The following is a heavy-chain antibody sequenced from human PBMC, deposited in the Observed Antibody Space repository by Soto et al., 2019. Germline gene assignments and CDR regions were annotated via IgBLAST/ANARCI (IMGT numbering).Heavy chain of an antibody. Sequence: ASVKVSCKASGYTFTSYGISWVRQAPGQGLEWMGWISAYNGNTNYAQKLQGRVTMTTDTSTSTAYMELRSLRSDDTAVYYCASSVVVAATPYYYYGMDVWGQGTTVTVSS. J-gene: IGHJ6*02. D-gene: IGHD2-15*01. CDR2: ISAYNGNT. V-gene: IGHV1-18*01. CDR3: ASSVVVAATPYYYYGMDV. CDR1: GYTFTSYG.